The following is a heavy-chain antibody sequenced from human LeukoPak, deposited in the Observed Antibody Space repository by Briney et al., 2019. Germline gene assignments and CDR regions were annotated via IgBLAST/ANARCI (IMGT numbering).Heavy chain of an antibody. D-gene: IGHD3-22*01. J-gene: IGHJ4*02. CDR2: ISYDGSDK. CDR1: GFTFSSYG. Sequence: GGSLRLSCAASGFTFSSYGMHWVRQAPGKGLEWVVAISYDGSDKYYTDSVKGRFTISRVNSENTLYLQMNSLRAEDTAIYYCAKVKEDRYYNSRGFYLDYWGQGTLVTVSS. V-gene: IGHV3-30*18. CDR3: AKVKEDRYYNSRGFYLDY.